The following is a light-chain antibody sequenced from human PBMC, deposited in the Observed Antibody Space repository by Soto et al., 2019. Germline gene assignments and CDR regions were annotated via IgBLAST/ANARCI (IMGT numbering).Light chain of an antibody. CDR1: QSVSRTF. Sequence: EIVFTQSPGPLSLSPGERATLSCWASQSVSRTFLAWYQQKSGQAPRLLIYGASSRAIHTPDRFSGSGSGTDFTLTISGLEPEDFAVYYCQHFGNSLWTFGQGTKVDIK. CDR2: GAS. V-gene: IGKV3-20*01. CDR3: QHFGNSLWT. J-gene: IGKJ1*01.